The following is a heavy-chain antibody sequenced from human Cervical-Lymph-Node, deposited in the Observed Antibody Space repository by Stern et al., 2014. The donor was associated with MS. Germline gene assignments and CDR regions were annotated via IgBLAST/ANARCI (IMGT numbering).Heavy chain of an antibody. CDR3: VTGPYYGSHQGGR. D-gene: IGHD3-10*01. V-gene: IGHV3-30*03. CDR1: GMSLSAHD. CDR2: RSYDGSYQ. J-gene: IGHJ4*02. Sequence: QVQLVESGGGVVQPGRSLRLSCAVFGMSLSAHDMHWVRQAPDKGLEWLAVRSYDGSYQNYADSVKGRFSVSRDFSQNTLHLQVDNVRTDDTAVYYCVTGPYYGSHQGGRWGQGTLVTVSS.